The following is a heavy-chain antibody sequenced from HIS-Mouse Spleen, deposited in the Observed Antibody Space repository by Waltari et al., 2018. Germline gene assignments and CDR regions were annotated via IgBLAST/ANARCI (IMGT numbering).Heavy chain of an antibody. CDR2: INPSGGST. V-gene: IGHV1-46*01. Sequence: QVQLVQSGAEVKRPGASVKVSCKASGYTFTSYYMHWVRQAPGQGLEWMGIINPSGGSTSYAQKFQGRVTMTRDTSTSTVYMELSSLRSEDTAVYYCAREIPYSSSWYDWYFDLWGRGTLVTVSS. D-gene: IGHD6-13*01. CDR3: AREIPYSSSWYDWYFDL. CDR1: GYTFTSYY. J-gene: IGHJ2*01.